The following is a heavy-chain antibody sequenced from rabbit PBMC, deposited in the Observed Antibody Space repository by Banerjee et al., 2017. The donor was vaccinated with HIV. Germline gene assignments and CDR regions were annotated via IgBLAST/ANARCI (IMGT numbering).Heavy chain of an antibody. J-gene: IGHJ4*01. Sequence: QSLEESGGDLVKPGASLTLTCTASGFSFSSSYWMCWVRQAPGKGLEWIGCIDTGSGSTYYASWAKGRFTITKTSSTTVTLQMTSLTAADTATYFCAREGYYTGYAGYAYTKVGLWGPGTLVTVS. CDR3: AREGYYTGYAGYAYTKVGL. V-gene: IGHV1S40*01. CDR2: IDTGSGST. CDR1: GFSFSSSYW. D-gene: IGHD6-1*01.